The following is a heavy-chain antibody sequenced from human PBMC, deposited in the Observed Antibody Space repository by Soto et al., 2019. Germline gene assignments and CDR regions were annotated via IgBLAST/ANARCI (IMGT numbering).Heavy chain of an antibody. Sequence: GSLRLSCVVSGFTFRSHWMTWVRQAPGKGLEFVANIKQDATDSNHVDSVKGRFTISRDNAKNSLYLQMNSLRVEDTAVYYCARDSTWKLDYWGQGILVTVSS. V-gene: IGHV3-7*03. J-gene: IGHJ4*02. CDR1: GFTFRSHW. D-gene: IGHD1-1*01. CDR2: IKQDATDS. CDR3: ARDSTWKLDY.